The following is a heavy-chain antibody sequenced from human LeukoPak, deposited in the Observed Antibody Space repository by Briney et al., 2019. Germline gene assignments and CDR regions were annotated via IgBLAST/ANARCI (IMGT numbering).Heavy chain of an antibody. CDR2: IYTSGST. CDR3: ARVEQSSSNAFDI. CDR1: GGSISSGSYY. J-gene: IGHJ3*02. D-gene: IGHD2-2*01. Sequence: SETLSLTCTVSGGSISSGSYYWSWIRQPAGKGLEWIGRIYTSGSTNYNPSLKSRVTISVDRSKNQFSLKLSSVTAADTAVYYCARVEQSSSNAFDIWGQGTMVTVSS. V-gene: IGHV4-61*02.